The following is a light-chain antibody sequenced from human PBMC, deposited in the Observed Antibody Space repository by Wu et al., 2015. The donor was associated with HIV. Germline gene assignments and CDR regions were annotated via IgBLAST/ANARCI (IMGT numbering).Light chain of an antibody. CDR3: QHYSYSSWT. J-gene: IGKJ1*01. Sequence: EIVLTQSPATLSLSPGERATLSCRASQSVSSYLAWYQQKPGQAPRLLIYDASNRATGIPARFSGRWVWDRLHSHHQQPRRLKYFAVYYCQHYSYSSWTFGPKGPR. V-gene: IGKV3-11*01. CDR1: QSVSSY. CDR2: DAS.